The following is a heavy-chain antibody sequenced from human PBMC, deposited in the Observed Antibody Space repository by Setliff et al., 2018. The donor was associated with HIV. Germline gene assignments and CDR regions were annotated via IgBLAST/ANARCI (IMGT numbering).Heavy chain of an antibody. V-gene: IGHV4-31*03. Sequence: LSLTCTVSGVSVSSGGYYWSWIRQHPGKGLEWIGYVYYTGTTYFNPSLKSRITISVDTSKNQFSLKLGFVTAADTAVYYCARGESTTWDLAEYFQHWGHGTLVTVSS. J-gene: IGHJ1*01. CDR1: GVSVSSGGYY. CDR2: VYYTGTT. CDR3: ARGESTTWDLAEYFQH. D-gene: IGHD2-2*01.